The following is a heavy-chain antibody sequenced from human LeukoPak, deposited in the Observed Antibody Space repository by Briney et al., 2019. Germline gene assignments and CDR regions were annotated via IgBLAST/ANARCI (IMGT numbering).Heavy chain of an antibody. Sequence: GSLRLSCAASGFTFSSYSMNWVRQAPGKGLEWVSSISSSSSYIYYADSVKGRFTISRDNAKNSLYLQMNSLRAEDTAVYYCARMGEVTAFDIWGQGTMITVSS. CDR3: ARMGEVTAFDI. CDR2: ISSSSSYI. V-gene: IGHV3-21*01. CDR1: GFTFSSYS. D-gene: IGHD4-11*01. J-gene: IGHJ3*02.